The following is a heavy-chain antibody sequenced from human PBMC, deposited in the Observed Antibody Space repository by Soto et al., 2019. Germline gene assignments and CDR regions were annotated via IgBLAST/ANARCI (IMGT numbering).Heavy chain of an antibody. Sequence: SETLSLTCTVSGGSVSSGSYYWSWIRQPPGKGLEWIGYIYYSGSTNYNPSLKSRVTISVDTSKNQFSLKLSSVTAADTAVYYCAILDNAREQPYYFDYWGQGPLVTLFS. V-gene: IGHV4-61*01. CDR3: AILDNAREQPYYFDY. D-gene: IGHD3-10*02. CDR1: GGSVSSGSYY. CDR2: IYYSGST. J-gene: IGHJ4*02.